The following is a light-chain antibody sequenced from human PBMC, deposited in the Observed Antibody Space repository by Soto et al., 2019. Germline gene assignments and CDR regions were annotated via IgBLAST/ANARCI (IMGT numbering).Light chain of an antibody. CDR3: SSYAGRYTLYVL. Sequence: QSVLTQPRSVSGSPGQSVTISCTGTSGDVGVFDYVSWYQHHPDKAPKLMIYDVNKRPSGVPDRFSGSKSGNTATLTISGLQADDEAHYYCSSYAGRYTLYVLFGGGTKVTVL. CDR2: DVN. V-gene: IGLV2-11*01. CDR1: SGDVGVFDY. J-gene: IGLJ2*01.